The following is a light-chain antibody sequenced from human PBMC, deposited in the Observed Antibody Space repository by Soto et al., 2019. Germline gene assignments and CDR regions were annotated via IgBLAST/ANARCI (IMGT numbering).Light chain of an antibody. CDR2: KAS. CDR3: QQVKSYPRT. V-gene: IGKV1-5*03. J-gene: IGKJ4*01. CDR1: QTISSW. Sequence: DIQMTQSPSTLSGSVGDRVTITCRASQTISSWLAWYQQKPGKAPKLLIYKASTLKSGVPSRFSGSGSGTEFTLTIDSLQPEDFATYYCQQVKSYPRTFGGGTKVDI.